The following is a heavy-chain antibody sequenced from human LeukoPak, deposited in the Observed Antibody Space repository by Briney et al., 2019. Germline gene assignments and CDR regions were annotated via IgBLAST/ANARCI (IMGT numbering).Heavy chain of an antibody. Sequence: PGGSLRLSCAASGFTFDDYGMSWVRQAPGKGLEWVSGINWNGGSTGYADSVKGRFTISRDNAKNSLYLQMNSLRAEDTAVYYCARLDSGSYYYYYMDVWGKGTTVTVSS. CDR2: INWNGGST. J-gene: IGHJ6*03. V-gene: IGHV3-20*04. CDR1: GFTFDDYG. D-gene: IGHD1-26*01. CDR3: ARLDSGSYYYYYMDV.